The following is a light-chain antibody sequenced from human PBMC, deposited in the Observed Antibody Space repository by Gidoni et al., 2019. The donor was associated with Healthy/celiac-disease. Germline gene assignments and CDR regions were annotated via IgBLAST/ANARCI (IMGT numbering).Light chain of an antibody. Sequence: EIVLTQPPATLSLSPGERATLSCRASQSVSSYLAWYQQKPGQAPRLLIYDASNRATGIPARFSGSGSGTDFTLTISSLEPEDFAVYYCQQRSNWPRVTFGGXTKVEIK. CDR3: QQRSNWPRVT. CDR2: DAS. V-gene: IGKV3-11*01. CDR1: QSVSSY. J-gene: IGKJ4*01.